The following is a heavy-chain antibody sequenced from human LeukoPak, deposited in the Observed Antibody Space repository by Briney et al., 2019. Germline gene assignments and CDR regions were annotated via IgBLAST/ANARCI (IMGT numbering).Heavy chain of an antibody. V-gene: IGHV3-48*03. D-gene: IGHD6-19*01. CDR1: GFTFSSYE. CDR3: ARVGTSSSGYVDNWFDP. J-gene: IGHJ5*02. Sequence: GGSLRLSCAASGFTFSSYEMNWVRQAPGKGLEWVSYISSSGSTIYYADSVKGRFTISRDNAKNSLYLQMNGLRAEDTAVYYCARVGTSSSGYVDNWFDPWGQGTLVTVSS. CDR2: ISSSGSTI.